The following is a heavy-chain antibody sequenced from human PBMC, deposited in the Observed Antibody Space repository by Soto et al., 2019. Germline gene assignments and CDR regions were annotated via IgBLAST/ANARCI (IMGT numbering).Heavy chain of an antibody. V-gene: IGHV3-30-3*01. D-gene: IGHD4-17*01. CDR1: GFTFSSYA. CDR2: ISYDGSNK. CDR3: ARDLTTVTTQGGG. J-gene: IGHJ4*02. Sequence: QVQLVESGGGVVQPGRSLRLSCAASGFTFSSYAMHWVRQAPGKGLEWVAVISYDGSNKYYADSVKGRFTITRDNSKNTLYLQMNSLRSEDTAVYSCARDLTTVTTQGGGWGQGTLVTVSS.